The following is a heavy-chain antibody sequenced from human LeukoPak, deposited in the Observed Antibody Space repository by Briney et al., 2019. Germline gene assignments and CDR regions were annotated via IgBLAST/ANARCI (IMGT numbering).Heavy chain of an antibody. D-gene: IGHD3-10*01. CDR2: INEAGVEK. V-gene: IGHV3-7*03. CDR1: EFTFSSYW. Sequence: GGSLRLSCEASEFTFSSYWMHWVRQPPGKGLEWVADINEAGVEKYHVDSVKGRFTIFRDNAKNSLYLQMNNLRAEDTAVYYCARELSRTGAFDYWGQGTLVTVSS. J-gene: IGHJ4*02. CDR3: ARELSRTGAFDY.